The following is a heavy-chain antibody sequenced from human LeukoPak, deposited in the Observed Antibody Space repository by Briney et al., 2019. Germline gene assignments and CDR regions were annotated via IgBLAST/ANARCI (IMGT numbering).Heavy chain of an antibody. V-gene: IGHV4-59*01. CDR2: IYYSGTT. Sequence: PSETLSLTCTVSGDSISPYYWSWIRQPPGKGLEWIGYIYYSGTTNYNPSLRSRVTLSVDTSKNQFSLKLSSVTAADRAVYYCARWSSTWSIFDYWGQGTLVAVSS. CDR3: ARWSSTWSIFDY. D-gene: IGHD6-13*01. J-gene: IGHJ4*02. CDR1: GDSISPYY.